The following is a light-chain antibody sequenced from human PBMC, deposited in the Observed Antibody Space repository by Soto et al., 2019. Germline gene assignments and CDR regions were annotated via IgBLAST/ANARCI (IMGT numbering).Light chain of an antibody. CDR2: AAS. J-gene: IGKJ1*01. Sequence: EIVLTQSPGTLSLSPGERATLSCRASQTVSSSFLAWYQQTPGQAPRLLIDAASSRATGIPDRFGGSGSGTDFTLTISRLEPEDFAVYYCQQYGNSPQTFGQGTKVDIK. CDR1: QTVSSSF. V-gene: IGKV3-20*01. CDR3: QQYGNSPQT.